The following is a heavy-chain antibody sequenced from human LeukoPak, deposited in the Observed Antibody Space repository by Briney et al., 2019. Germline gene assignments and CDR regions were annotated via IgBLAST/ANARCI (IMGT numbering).Heavy chain of an antibody. V-gene: IGHV3-30*18. J-gene: IGHJ4*02. CDR2: ISYDGSKS. D-gene: IGHD2-2*01. Sequence: PGGSLRLSCAASGFRFSRNGMHWVRQAPGKGLEWVAMISYDGSKSFYAESVTGRLSLSRDNSKNTVYLQMHSLRPEDTALYYCAKDGRGGYCGGNGCYSGAFDHWGQGTLVTVSS. CDR1: GFRFSRNG. CDR3: AKDGRGGYCGGNGCYSGAFDH.